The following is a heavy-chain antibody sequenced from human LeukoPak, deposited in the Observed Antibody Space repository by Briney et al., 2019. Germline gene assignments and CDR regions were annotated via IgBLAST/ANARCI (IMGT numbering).Heavy chain of an antibody. J-gene: IGHJ4*02. Sequence: GGSLRLSCAASGFTFSDYYMSWIRQAPGKGLEWVSYISSSGSTIYYADSVKGRFTISRDNAKNSLYLQMNSLRAEDTAVYYCANGLATVTTPAEVYWGQGTLVTVSS. CDR2: ISSSGSTI. V-gene: IGHV3-11*01. D-gene: IGHD4-17*01. CDR3: ANGLATVTTPAEVY. CDR1: GFTFSDYY.